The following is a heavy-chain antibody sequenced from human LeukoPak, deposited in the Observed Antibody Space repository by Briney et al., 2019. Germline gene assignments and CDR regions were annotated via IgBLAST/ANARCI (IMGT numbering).Heavy chain of an antibody. V-gene: IGHV3-23*01. CDR1: GFTFSSYA. J-gene: IGHJ3*02. CDR3: AKGGYSGYDYAFDI. CDR2: ISGSGGST. Sequence: GGSLRPSCAASGFTFSSYAMSWVRQAPGKGLEWVSAISGSGGSTYYADSVKGRFTISRDNSKNTLYLQMNSLGAEDTAVYYCAKGGYSGYDYAFDIWGQGTMVTVSS. D-gene: IGHD5-12*01.